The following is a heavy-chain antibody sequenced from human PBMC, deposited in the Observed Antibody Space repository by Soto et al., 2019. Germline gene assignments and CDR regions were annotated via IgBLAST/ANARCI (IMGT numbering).Heavy chain of an antibody. Sequence: ASVKVSCKASGYTFTSYGISWVRQAPGQGLEWMGWISAYSGNTGYAQKFQGRVTMTRNTSISTAYMELSSLRSEDTAVYYCARETSYGYVNWGQGTLVTVSS. CDR3: ARETSYGYVN. J-gene: IGHJ4*02. CDR1: GYTFTSYG. D-gene: IGHD5-18*01. V-gene: IGHV1-8*02. CDR2: ISAYSGNT.